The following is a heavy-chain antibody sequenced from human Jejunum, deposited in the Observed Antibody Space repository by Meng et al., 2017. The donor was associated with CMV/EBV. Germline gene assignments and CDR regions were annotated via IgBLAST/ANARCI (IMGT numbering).Heavy chain of an antibody. CDR2: CYSGRKT. V-gene: IGHV3-66*02. J-gene: IGHJ6*02. D-gene: IGHD3-3*01. CDR1: NY. Sequence: NYLTGVRQAPGGGVGWVSVCYSGRKTHYADSVKGRCNISREYSKNTLYLQMNSLRAEDTAVYYCARGMYDFSSGYYSRPPNYAMDVWGQGTTVTVSS. CDR3: ARGMYDFSSGYYSRPPNYAMDV.